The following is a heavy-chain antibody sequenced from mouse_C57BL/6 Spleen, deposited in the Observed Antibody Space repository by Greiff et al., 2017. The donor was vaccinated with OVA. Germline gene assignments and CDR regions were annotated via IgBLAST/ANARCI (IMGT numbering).Heavy chain of an antibody. V-gene: IGHV1-53*01. CDR3: APTVVEEGFAY. CDR2: INPSNGGT. CDR1: GYTFTSYW. J-gene: IGHJ3*01. D-gene: IGHD1-1*01. Sequence: QVQLKQSGAELVKPGASVKMSCKASGYTFTSYWMHWVKQRPGQGLEWIGNINPSNGGTNYNEKFKSKATLTVDKSSSTAYMQLSSLTSEDSAVYYCAPTVVEEGFAYWGQGTLVTVSA.